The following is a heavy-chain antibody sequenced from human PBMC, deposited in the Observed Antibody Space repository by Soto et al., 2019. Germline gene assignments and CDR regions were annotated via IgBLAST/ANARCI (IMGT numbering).Heavy chain of an antibody. V-gene: IGHV1-69*01. CDR3: ASPSMVRGVIITPEGYYYYGMDV. Sequence: VSCESSGCTFSSYAIIWVRQAPGQGLEWMGGIIPIFGTANYAQKFQGRVTITADESTSTAYMELSSLRSEDTAVYYCASPSMVRGVIITPEGYYYYGMDVWGQGTTVTVSS. J-gene: IGHJ6*02. D-gene: IGHD3-10*01. CDR1: GCTFSSYA. CDR2: IIPIFGTA.